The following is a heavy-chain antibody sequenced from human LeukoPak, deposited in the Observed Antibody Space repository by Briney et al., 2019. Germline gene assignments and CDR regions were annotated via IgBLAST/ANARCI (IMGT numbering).Heavy chain of an antibody. CDR2: IRYDGSNK. CDR3: AKDFPRYPDP. V-gene: IGHV3-30*02. J-gene: IGHJ5*02. D-gene: IGHD3-9*01. Sequence: PGGSLRLSCAASGFTFSSYGMHWVRQAPGKGLEWVALIRYDGSNKYYADSVKGRFTISRDNSKNTLYLQMNSLRAEDTAVYYCAKDFPRYPDPWGQGTLVTVSS. CDR1: GFTFSSYG.